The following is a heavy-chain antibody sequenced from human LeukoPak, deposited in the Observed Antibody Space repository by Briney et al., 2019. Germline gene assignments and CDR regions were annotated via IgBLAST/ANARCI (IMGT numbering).Heavy chain of an antibody. CDR2: IWYDGSNK. J-gene: IGHJ5*02. Sequence: GRSLRLSCAASGFTFSSYGMHWVRQAPGKGLEWVPVIWYDGSNKYYADSVKGRFTISRDNSKNTLYLQMNSLRAEDTAVYYYARESGGSWPNWFDPWGQGTLVTVSS. V-gene: IGHV3-33*01. CDR1: GFTFSSYG. D-gene: IGHD2-15*01. CDR3: ARESGGSWPNWFDP.